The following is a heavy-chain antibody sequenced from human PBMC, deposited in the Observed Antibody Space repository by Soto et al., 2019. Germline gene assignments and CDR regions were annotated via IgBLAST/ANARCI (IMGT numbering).Heavy chain of an antibody. D-gene: IGHD1-20*01. CDR3: AASGITGTFLGPLLDC. J-gene: IGHJ4*02. CDR1: GFTFTNSA. V-gene: IGHV1-58*01. CDR2: IVVGSGNT. Sequence: GASVKVSCKASGFTFTNSAVQWVRQARGQRLEWIGWIVVGSGNTNYAQKFQERVTITRDMSTRTAYMELSSLRSEDTAVYYCAASGITGTFLGPLLDCWGQGTLVIVSS.